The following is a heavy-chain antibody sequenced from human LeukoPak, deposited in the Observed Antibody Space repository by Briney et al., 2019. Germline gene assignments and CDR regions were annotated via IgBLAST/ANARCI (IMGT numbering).Heavy chain of an antibody. CDR2: ISWNSGSI. Sequence: GGSLRLSCAASGFTFDDYAMHWVRRAPGKGLEWVSGISWNSGSIGYADSVKGRFTISRDNAKNSLYLQMNSLRAEDTALYYCAKDMGAGYYYDSSGYLFDYWGQGTLVTVSS. CDR3: AKDMGAGYYYDSSGYLFDY. D-gene: IGHD3-22*01. V-gene: IGHV3-9*01. CDR1: GFTFDDYA. J-gene: IGHJ4*02.